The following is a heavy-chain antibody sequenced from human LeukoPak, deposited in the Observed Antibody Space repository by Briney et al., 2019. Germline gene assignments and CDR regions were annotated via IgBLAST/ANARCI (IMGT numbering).Heavy chain of an antibody. J-gene: IGHJ5*02. CDR2: INYTGST. CDR3: ARVAGYLPTRWFDP. D-gene: IGHD6-25*01. CDR1: GGSFSGFY. Sequence: SETLSLTCAVYGGSFSGFYWSWIRHVPGKGLEWIGEINYTGSTSYNPSLKSRLTISVDTSQNQFFLLLTSVTAADTAVYYCARVAGYLPTRWFDPWGQGTLVTVSS. V-gene: IGHV4-34*01.